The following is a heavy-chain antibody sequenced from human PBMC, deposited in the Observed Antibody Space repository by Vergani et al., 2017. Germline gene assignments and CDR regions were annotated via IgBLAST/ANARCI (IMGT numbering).Heavy chain of an antibody. D-gene: IGHD3-22*01. J-gene: IGHJ4*02. V-gene: IGHV4-31*03. CDR2: IDYSESS. Sequence: QVQLQESGPGLVKPSQTLSLTCTVSGGSISSGGYYWSWIRQHPGQGLEWIGYIDYSESSYYNPSHKSRVTISVDTAKNQFSLKLRSVTAADTAVYYCVRWGITRIVVVRGYFDYWGQGTLVTVSS. CDR3: VRWGITRIVVVRGYFDY. CDR1: GGSISSGGYY.